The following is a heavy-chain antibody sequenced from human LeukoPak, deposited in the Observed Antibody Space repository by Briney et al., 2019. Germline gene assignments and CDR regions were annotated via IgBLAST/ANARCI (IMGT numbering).Heavy chain of an antibody. J-gene: IGHJ3*01. CDR1: GASINAYY. CDR3: AQQVVGTSNSFDV. D-gene: IGHD2-15*01. Sequence: PSETLSLICTVSGASINAYYWTWIRQSPGKGLEWIASMSYSGRTDSNPSLKSRVSMSVGPSKSQFSLRLTSVTAADTAIYYCAQQVVGTSNSFDVWGQGTFVAVSS. V-gene: IGHV4-59*01. CDR2: MSYSGRT.